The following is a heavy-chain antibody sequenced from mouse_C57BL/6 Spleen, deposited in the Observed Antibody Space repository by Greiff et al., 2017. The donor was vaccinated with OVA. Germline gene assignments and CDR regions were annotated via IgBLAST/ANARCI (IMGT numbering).Heavy chain of an antibody. CDR2: IYPGDGDT. CDR3: ASETAQATLFDY. V-gene: IGHV1-80*01. J-gene: IGHJ2*01. D-gene: IGHD3-2*02. Sequence: QVQLQQSGAELVKPGASVKISCKASGYAFSSYWMNWVKQRPGKGLEWIGQIYPGDGDTNYNGKFKGKATLTADKSSSTAYMQLSRLTSEDSAVYFCASETAQATLFDYWGQGTTLTVSS. CDR1: GYAFSSYW.